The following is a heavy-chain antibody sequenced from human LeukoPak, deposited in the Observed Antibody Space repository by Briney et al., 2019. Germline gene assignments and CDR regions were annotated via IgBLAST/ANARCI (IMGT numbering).Heavy chain of an antibody. J-gene: IGHJ4*02. CDR3: ARGVTLDY. CDR2: ISSGDNIM. Sequence: GGSLRLSCAASGFTFSTYEMNWVRQAPGKGLEWVSYISSGDNIMFYADSVKGRFIISRDNAKNSLYLQMNSLRAEDTAVYYCARGVTLDYWGQGTLSPSPQ. D-gene: IGHD2-21*02. CDR1: GFTFSTYE. V-gene: IGHV3-48*03.